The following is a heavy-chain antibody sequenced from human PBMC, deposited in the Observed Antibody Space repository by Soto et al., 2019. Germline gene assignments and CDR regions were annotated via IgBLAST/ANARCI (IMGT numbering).Heavy chain of an antibody. Sequence: QVQLVQSGAEVKKSGAPVKVSCKSSGYTFTSYGISWVRQAPGQGLEWMGWINVYNGNTKYAQKLLGRVTMTTDTSPGKAYMELRSLRSDDTAVYYCARNYGGENVRDDAFDIWGQGTMVTVSS. J-gene: IGHJ3*02. CDR1: GYTFTSYG. CDR3: ARNYGGENVRDDAFDI. V-gene: IGHV1-18*01. CDR2: INVYNGNT. D-gene: IGHD4-17*01.